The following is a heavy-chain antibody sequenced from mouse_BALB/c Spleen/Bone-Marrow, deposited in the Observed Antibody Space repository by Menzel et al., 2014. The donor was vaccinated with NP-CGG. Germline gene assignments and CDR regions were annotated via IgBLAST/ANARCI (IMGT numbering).Heavy chain of an antibody. Sequence: DVKLQESGAELVRPGASVKISCKAFGYTFTNHHINWEKQRPGQGLDWIGYINPYNDYTNYNQKFKGKATLTVDKSSSTAYMELSSLTSEDSAVYYCARRYRYDGLGNYAMDYWVKEPQSPSPQ. CDR3: ARRYRYDGLGNYAMDY. J-gene: IGHJ4*01. D-gene: IGHD2-14*01. V-gene: IGHV1S45*01. CDR1: GYTFTNHH. CDR2: INPYNDYT.